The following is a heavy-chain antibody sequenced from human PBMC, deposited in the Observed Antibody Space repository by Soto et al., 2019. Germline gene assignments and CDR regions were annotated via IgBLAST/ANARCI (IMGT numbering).Heavy chain of an antibody. J-gene: IGHJ4*02. CDR1: GGTFSSYA. Sequence: ASVKVSCKASGGTFSSYATSWVRQAPGQGLEWMGGIIPIFGTANYAQKFQGRVTITADESTSTAYMELSSLRSEDTAVYYCARDSLITIFGVLHYWGQGTLVTVSS. V-gene: IGHV1-69*13. D-gene: IGHD3-3*01. CDR2: IIPIFGTA. CDR3: ARDSLITIFGVLHY.